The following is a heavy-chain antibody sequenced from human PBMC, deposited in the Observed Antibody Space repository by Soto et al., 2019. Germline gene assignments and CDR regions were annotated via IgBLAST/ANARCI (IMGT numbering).Heavy chain of an antibody. CDR3: ARGGDGDNFGAVC. V-gene: IGHV1-69*01. J-gene: IGHJ4*02. CDR2: IIPKLRSA. CDR1: GGGNLRDYR. D-gene: IGHD2-21*01. Sequence: QVQLVQSGAEVKEPGSSVKVSCKASGGGNLRDYRTTWVRRAPGQGLEWMGGIIPKLRSANYAQNFQGRVTVIADESTNTVYMELRSLRSDDTAVHDFARGGDGDNFGAVCWGQGTPVTVSS.